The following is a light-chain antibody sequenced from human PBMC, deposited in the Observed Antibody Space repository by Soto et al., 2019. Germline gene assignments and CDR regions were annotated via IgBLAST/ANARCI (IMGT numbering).Light chain of an antibody. J-gene: IGKJ1*01. Sequence: DIQMTQFPSTLSASVGDSVTITCRASQNISPWLAWYQQKTGKAPELLIYAESTLQSGVPSRLSGSGSGTDLTLTISCLQSEDFATYYCQKYYSFPLTCGQGTKVDIK. V-gene: IGKV1-5*01. CDR3: QKYYSFPLT. CDR2: AES. CDR1: QNISPW.